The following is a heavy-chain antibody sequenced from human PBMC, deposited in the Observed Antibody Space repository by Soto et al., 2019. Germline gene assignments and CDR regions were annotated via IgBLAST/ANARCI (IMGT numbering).Heavy chain of an antibody. V-gene: IGHV3-13*01. CDR2: IGTAGDT. J-gene: IGHJ6*02. CDR3: ARDSTSGYDWVGMDV. Sequence: GGSLRLSCAASGFTFSSYDMHWVRQATGKGLEWVSAIGTAGDTYYPGSVKGRFTISRDKAKNSLYLQMNSLRAEDSAVYYCARDSTSGYDWVGMDVWGQGTTVTVSS. D-gene: IGHD5-12*01. CDR1: GFTFSSYD.